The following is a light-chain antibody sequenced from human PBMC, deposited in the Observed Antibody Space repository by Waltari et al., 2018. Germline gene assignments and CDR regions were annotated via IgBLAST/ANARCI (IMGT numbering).Light chain of an antibody. J-gene: IGKJ4*01. CDR3: QQYDGEVVT. V-gene: IGKV3-20*01. CDR2: GTS. CDR1: QSVPIIP. Sequence: ASQSVPIIPLSWYQQKLGQAPRLLIYGTSSRATGIPDRFSGSGSGTDFTLTISRLEPEDFAVYYCQQYDGEVVTFGGGTKVEI.